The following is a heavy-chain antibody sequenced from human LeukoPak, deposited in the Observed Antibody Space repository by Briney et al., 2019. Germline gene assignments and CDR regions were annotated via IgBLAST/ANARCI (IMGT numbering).Heavy chain of an antibody. V-gene: IGHV3-48*03. CDR1: GFTLRSYE. CDR3: ARGLSTAVAGFDY. J-gene: IGHJ4*02. CDR2: ISSSGSTR. Sequence: PGGSLRLSCAASGFTLRSYEMNWVVQPPGKGLEWFSYISSSGSTRYYADSVKGRFTVSRDNDKNSLYLQMNSLRGEDTAVYYCARGLSTAVAGFDYWGQGSLVTVSS. D-gene: IGHD6-19*01.